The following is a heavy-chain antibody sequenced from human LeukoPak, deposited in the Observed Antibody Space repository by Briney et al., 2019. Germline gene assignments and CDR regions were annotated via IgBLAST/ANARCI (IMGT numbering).Heavy chain of an antibody. V-gene: IGHV3-33*08. CDR2: IWYDGSNK. D-gene: IGHD3-10*01. CDR3: ARGLSTRD. Sequence: GGSLRLSCEASGFSFSIYNMNWVRLAPGKGLEWVAVIWYDGSNKYYADSVKGRFTISRDNSKNTLYLQMNSLRAEDTAVYYCARGLSTRDWGQGTLVTVSS. J-gene: IGHJ4*02. CDR1: GFSFSIYN.